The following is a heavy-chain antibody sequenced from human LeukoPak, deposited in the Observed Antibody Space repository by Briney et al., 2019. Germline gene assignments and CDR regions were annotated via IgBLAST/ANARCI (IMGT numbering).Heavy chain of an antibody. CDR3: ARPVLTMVRGVIIHYYFDY. CDR2: IYPGGSDT. J-gene: IGHJ4*02. Sequence: PGESLKISCKGSGYSFTSYWIGWVRQMPGKGLEWMGIIYPGGSDTRYSPSFQGQVTISADKSISTAYLQWSSLKASDTAMYYCARPVLTMVRGVIIHYYFDYWGQGTLVTVSS. V-gene: IGHV5-51*01. CDR1: GYSFTSYW. D-gene: IGHD3-10*01.